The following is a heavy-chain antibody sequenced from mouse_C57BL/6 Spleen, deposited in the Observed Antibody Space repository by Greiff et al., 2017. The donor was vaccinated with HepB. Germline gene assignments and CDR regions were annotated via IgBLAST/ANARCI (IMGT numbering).Heavy chain of an antibody. J-gene: IGHJ1*03. Sequence: EVHLVESGGGLVKPGGSLKLSCAASGFTFSSYAMSWVRQTPEKRLEWVATISDGGSYTYYPDNVKGRFTISRDNAKNNLYLQMSHLKSEDTAMYYCARGGFITTVEGYFDVWGTGTTVTVSS. CDR2: ISDGGSYT. D-gene: IGHD1-1*01. CDR3: ARGGFITTVEGYFDV. CDR1: GFTFSSYA. V-gene: IGHV5-4*01.